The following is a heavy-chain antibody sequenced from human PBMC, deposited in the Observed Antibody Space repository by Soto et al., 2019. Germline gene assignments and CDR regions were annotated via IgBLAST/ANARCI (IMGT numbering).Heavy chain of an antibody. CDR3: AGPVHLEAFGQ. V-gene: IGHV1-24*01. Sequence: QVQLVQSGAEVKKPGASVKVSCKVSGFTLTELPMHWVRQAPGKGLEWMGAFDTEVGEAVYAQIFQGRFILTEDTNINTAYMEFNSPESEATAVYFCAGPVHLEAFGQGGQGTMFTVSS. CDR2: FDTEVGEA. J-gene: IGHJ3*01. D-gene: IGHD1-1*01. CDR1: GFTLTELP.